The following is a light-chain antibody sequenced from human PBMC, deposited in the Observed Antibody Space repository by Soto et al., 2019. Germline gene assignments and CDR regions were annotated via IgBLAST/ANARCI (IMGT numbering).Light chain of an antibody. Sequence: QSVLTQPPSVSGAPGQRVTIPCTGSSSNIGSFYDVHWYQQLPGTVPKLLIYGDNNRPSGVPDRFSGSKSGTAASLAITGLQPEDDADCYCQSYDNRLNHVVFGGGTKVTVL. CDR2: GDN. CDR1: SSNIGSFYD. CDR3: QSYDNRLNHVV. J-gene: IGLJ2*01. V-gene: IGLV1-40*01.